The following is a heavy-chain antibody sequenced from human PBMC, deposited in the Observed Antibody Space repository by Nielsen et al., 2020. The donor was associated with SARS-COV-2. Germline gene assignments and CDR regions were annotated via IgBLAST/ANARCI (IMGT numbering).Heavy chain of an antibody. J-gene: IGHJ4*02. V-gene: IGHV1-46*01. CDR2: INPNGGAT. CDR1: GYTFTSCY. Sequence: ASVKVSCKASGYTFTSCYIHWVRQAPGQGLEWMGIINPNGGATDFAQRFQGRVTMTRDTSTSTVYMELSSLRSEDTAVYFCARDPNSDYYFDYWGQGTLVTVSS. CDR3: ARDPNSDYYFDY.